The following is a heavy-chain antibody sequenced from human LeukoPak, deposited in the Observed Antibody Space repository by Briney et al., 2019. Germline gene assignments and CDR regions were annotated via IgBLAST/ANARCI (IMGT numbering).Heavy chain of an antibody. CDR1: GGTFSSYA. J-gene: IGHJ4*02. CDR2: ISAYNGNT. CDR3: ASQSSGLIN. Sequence: ASVKVSCKASGGTFSSYAISWVRQAPGHGLEWMGWISAYNGNTNYAQKLQGRVTMTTDTSTSTAYMELRSLRSDDTAVYYCASQSSGLINWGQGTLVTVSS. D-gene: IGHD6-19*01. V-gene: IGHV1-18*01.